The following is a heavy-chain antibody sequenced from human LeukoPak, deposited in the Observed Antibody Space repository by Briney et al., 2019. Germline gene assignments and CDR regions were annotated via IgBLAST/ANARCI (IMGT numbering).Heavy chain of an antibody. CDR1: GFTFSSYA. V-gene: IGHV3-30-3*01. Sequence: GGSLRLSCAASGFTFSSYAMHWVRQAPGKGLEWVAVISYDGSNKYYADSVKGRFTISRDNSKNTLYPQMNSLRAEDTAVYYCARARPFDYWGQGTLVTVSS. CDR2: ISYDGSNK. J-gene: IGHJ4*02. CDR3: ARARPFDY.